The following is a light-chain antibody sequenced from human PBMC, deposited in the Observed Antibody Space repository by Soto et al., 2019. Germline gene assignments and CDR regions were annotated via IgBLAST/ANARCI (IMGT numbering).Light chain of an antibody. CDR3: CSYARSSTVV. Sequence: QSALTQPASVSGSPGQSITISCSGTSNDVGSFNLVSWYQQHPGKVPKLMIYEATKRPSGVSNRFSGSKSGNTASMTISGLQAEDEADYYCCSYARSSTVVFGGGTKVTAL. J-gene: IGLJ2*01. V-gene: IGLV2-23*01. CDR1: SNDVGSFNL. CDR2: EAT.